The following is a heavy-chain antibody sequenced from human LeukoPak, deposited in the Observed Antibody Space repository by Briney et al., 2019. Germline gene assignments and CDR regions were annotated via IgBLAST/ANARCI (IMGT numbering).Heavy chain of an antibody. J-gene: IGHJ4*02. CDR1: GFTFSSYA. CDR3: ASFGYCSSASCYFDY. CDR2: ISGSGGST. Sequence: GGSLRLSCAASGFTFSSYAMSWVRQAPGKGLEWVSAISGSGGSTYYADPVKGRFSISRDNSKNTLSLQMNSLRAEDTAVYYCASFGYCSSASCYFDYWGQGTLVTVSS. D-gene: IGHD2-2*01. V-gene: IGHV3-23*01.